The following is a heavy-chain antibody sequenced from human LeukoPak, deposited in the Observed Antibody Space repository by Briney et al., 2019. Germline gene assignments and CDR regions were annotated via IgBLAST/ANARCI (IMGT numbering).Heavy chain of an antibody. J-gene: IGHJ6*03. D-gene: IGHD3-22*01. Sequence: GGSLRLSCAASGFTVSSNYMSWVRQAPGKGLEWVSVIYSGGSTHYADSVKGRFTISRDNSKNTLYLQMNSLRAEDTAVYYCARASAADSSGYWYYYYYMDVWGKGTTVTISS. CDR1: GFTVSSNY. V-gene: IGHV3-66*01. CDR3: ARASAADSSGYWYYYYYMDV. CDR2: IYSGGST.